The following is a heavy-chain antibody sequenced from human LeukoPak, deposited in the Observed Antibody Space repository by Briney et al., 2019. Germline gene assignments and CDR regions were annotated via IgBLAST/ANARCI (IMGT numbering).Heavy chain of an antibody. V-gene: IGHV4-4*07. Sequence: SETLSLTCTVSGGPINDWFWSWIRQPAGKELEWIGRIYTSGNTDYSPSLKSRVTISKDTSNNQVSLKLTSVTAADTAVYYCARTYWAHDAFDIWGQGTMVTVSS. CDR1: GGPINDWF. CDR2: IYTSGNT. J-gene: IGHJ3*02. D-gene: IGHD2-8*02. CDR3: ARTYWAHDAFDI.